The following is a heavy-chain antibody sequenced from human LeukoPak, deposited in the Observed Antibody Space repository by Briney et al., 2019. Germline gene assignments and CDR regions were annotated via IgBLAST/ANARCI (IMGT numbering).Heavy chain of an antibody. D-gene: IGHD6-19*01. V-gene: IGHV3-11*01. CDR2: ISSSGSTI. Sequence: GGSLRLSCAASGFTFSDYYMTWIRQAPGKGLEWVSYISSSGSTIYYADSVKGRFTISRDNAKNSLYLQMNSLKAEDTAVYYCARYSNSSALDYWGQGTLVTVSS. J-gene: IGHJ4*02. CDR3: ARYSNSSALDY. CDR1: GFTFSDYY.